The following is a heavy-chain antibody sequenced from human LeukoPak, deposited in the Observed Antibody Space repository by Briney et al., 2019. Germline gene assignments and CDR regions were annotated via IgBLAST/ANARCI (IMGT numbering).Heavy chain of an antibody. Sequence: GGSLRLSCAASEFTFSSYSMSWFRQAPGKGLEWVSYITSGSSTIYYADSVKGRFTISRDNAKNSLYLQMNSLRDEDTAVYYCARELRYSYGLDVWGQGTTVTVSS. CDR2: ITSGSSTI. CDR1: EFTFSSYS. J-gene: IGHJ6*02. CDR3: ARELRYSYGLDV. D-gene: IGHD3-9*01. V-gene: IGHV3-48*02.